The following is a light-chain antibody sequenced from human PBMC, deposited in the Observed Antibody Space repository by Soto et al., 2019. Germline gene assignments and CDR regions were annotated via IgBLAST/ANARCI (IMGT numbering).Light chain of an antibody. CDR2: AAS. V-gene: IGKV1-39*01. CDR3: QQSLSAQWK. CDR1: QSISSY. J-gene: IGKJ1*01. Sequence: DIQMTQSPSSLSASVGDRVTITCRASQSISSYLNWYQQKPGKVPKLLIYAASSLQGGVPSRFSGSGSGTDFTLTISSLQPEDFETYYCQQSLSAQWKFGKGTKVNIX.